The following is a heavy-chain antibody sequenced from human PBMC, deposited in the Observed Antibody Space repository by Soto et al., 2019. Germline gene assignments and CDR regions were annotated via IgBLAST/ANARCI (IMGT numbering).Heavy chain of an antibody. Sequence: SQTLSLTCAISGDSVSSNSAAWNWIRQSPSRGLEWLGRTYYRSKWYNDYAVSVKSRITINPDTSKNQFSLQLNSVTPEDTAVYYCASEMARYYYDSSGSGAWFDPRGQGTLVTVSS. D-gene: IGHD3-22*01. CDR2: TYYRSKWYN. CDR1: GDSVSSNSAA. J-gene: IGHJ5*02. CDR3: ASEMARYYYDSSGSGAWFDP. V-gene: IGHV6-1*01.